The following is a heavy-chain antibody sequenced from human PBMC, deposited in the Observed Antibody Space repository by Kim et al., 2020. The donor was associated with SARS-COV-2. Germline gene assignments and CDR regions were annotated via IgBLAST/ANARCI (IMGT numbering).Heavy chain of an antibody. Sequence: GGSLRLSCAASGFTFSSYGMHWVRQAPGKGLEWVAVISYDGSNKYYADSVKGRFTISRDNSKNTLYLQMNSLRAEDTAVYYCAKHSSGYLGFDYWGQGTLVTVSS. V-gene: IGHV3-30*18. J-gene: IGHJ4*02. CDR2: ISYDGSNK. D-gene: IGHD3-22*01. CDR1: GFTFSSYG. CDR3: AKHSSGYLGFDY.